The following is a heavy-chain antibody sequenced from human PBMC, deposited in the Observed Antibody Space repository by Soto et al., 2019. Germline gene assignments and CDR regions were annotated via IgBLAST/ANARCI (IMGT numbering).Heavy chain of an antibody. CDR2: ISGSGGST. J-gene: IGHJ2*01. CDR3: AKSSTACSGGSCYSWYFDL. V-gene: IGHV3-23*01. D-gene: IGHD2-15*01. Sequence: EVQLLKSGGGLVQPGGSLRLSCAASGFTFSSYAMSWVRQAPGKGLEWVSPISGSGGSTYYADSVKGRFTISRDNSKNTLYLQMNSLRAEDTAVYYCAKSSTACSGGSCYSWYFDLWGRGTLVTVSS. CDR1: GFTFSSYA.